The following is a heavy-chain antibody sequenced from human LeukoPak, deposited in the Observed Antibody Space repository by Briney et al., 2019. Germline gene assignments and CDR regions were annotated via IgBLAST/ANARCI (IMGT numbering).Heavy chain of an antibody. CDR1: GFTFSSYA. Sequence: HPGGSLRLSCAASGFTFSSYAMSWVRQAPGKGLEWVSAISGSGGSTYYADSVKGRFTISRDNSKNTLYLQMNSLRAEDTAVYYCAKGSYYYENSYPPPPPGWFDPWGQGTLVTVSS. D-gene: IGHD3-10*01. V-gene: IGHV3-23*01. J-gene: IGHJ5*02. CDR3: AKGSYYYENSYPPPPPGWFDP. CDR2: ISGSGGST.